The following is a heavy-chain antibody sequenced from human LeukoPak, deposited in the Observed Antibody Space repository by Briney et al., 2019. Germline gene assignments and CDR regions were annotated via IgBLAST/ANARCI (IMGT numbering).Heavy chain of an antibody. D-gene: IGHD6-13*01. Sequence: PGGSLRLSCEASGFTFSSYTMHWVRQAPGKGLEWVTTISYDGSNIYYADSVKGRFTISRDNSKSTLFLQMNSLRAEDTAVYYCARGLSQQLTNWFDPWGQGTLVTVSS. CDR3: ARGLSQQLTNWFDP. CDR1: GFTFSSYT. J-gene: IGHJ5*02. V-gene: IGHV3-30-3*01. CDR2: ISYDGSNI.